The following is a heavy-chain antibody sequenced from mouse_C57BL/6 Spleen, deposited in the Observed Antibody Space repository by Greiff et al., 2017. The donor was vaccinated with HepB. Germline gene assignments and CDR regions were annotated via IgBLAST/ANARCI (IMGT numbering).Heavy chain of an antibody. CDR1: GYTFTSYW. CDR2: IDPSDSYT. V-gene: IGHV1-69*01. D-gene: IGHD2-1*01. J-gene: IGHJ3*01. CDR3: ASIYYGNYSFAY. Sequence: QQSCKASGYTFTSYWMHWVKQRPGQGLEWIGEIDPSDSYTNYNQKFKGKSTLTVDKSSSTAYMQLSSLTSEDSAVYYCASIYYGNYSFAYWGQGTLVTVSA.